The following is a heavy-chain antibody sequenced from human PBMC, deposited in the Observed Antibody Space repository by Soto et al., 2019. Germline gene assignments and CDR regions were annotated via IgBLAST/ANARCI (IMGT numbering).Heavy chain of an antibody. Sequence: GASVKVSCKASGGTFSSYAISWVRQAPGQGLEWMGGIIPIFGTANYAQKFQGRVTITADESTSTAYMELSSLRSEDTAVYYCAREGDSSGYYASRPYYYYYYGMDVWGQGTTVTVSS. CDR1: GGTFSSYA. J-gene: IGHJ6*02. V-gene: IGHV1-69*13. CDR3: AREGDSSGYYASRPYYYYYYGMDV. CDR2: IIPIFGTA. D-gene: IGHD3-22*01.